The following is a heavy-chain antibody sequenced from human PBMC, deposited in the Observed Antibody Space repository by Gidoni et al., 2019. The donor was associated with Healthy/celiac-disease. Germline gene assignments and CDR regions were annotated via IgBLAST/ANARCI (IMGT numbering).Heavy chain of an antibody. CDR3: AKDIFSLTTVTWTKPAEFDY. J-gene: IGHJ4*02. D-gene: IGHD4-17*01. Sequence: EVQLVESGGGLVQPGRSLRLSCAASGFTFDDYAMHWFRQAPGKGMECVSGISWNSGSIGYADSVKGRFTISRDNAKNSLYLQMNSLRAEDTALYYCAKDIFSLTTVTWTKPAEFDYWGQGTLVTVSS. V-gene: IGHV3-9*01. CDR2: ISWNSGSI. CDR1: GFTFDDYA.